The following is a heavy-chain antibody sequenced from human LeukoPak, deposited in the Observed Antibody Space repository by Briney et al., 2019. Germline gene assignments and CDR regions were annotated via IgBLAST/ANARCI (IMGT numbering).Heavy chain of an antibody. V-gene: IGHV3-23*01. CDR2: ISVSGNT. D-gene: IGHD3-22*01. CDR1: GFTLSSYA. J-gene: IGHJ4*02. CDR3: ARGDLAPTDSSGYYFDY. Sequence: PGGSLRLSCAASGFTLSSYAMSWVRQGPGKGLEWVSAISVSGNTYHADSVKGRFTISRDNAKNSLYLQMNSLRAEDTAVYYCARGDLAPTDSSGYYFDYWGQGTLVTVSS.